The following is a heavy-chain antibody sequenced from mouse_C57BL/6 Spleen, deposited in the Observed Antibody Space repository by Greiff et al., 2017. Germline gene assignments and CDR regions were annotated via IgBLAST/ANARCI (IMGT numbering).Heavy chain of an antibody. J-gene: IGHJ1*03. D-gene: IGHD3-3*01. CDR2: ISSGGSYT. V-gene: IGHV5-6*01. CDR1: GFTFSSYG. Sequence: EVKLVESGGDLVKPGGSLKLSCAASGFTFSSYGMSWVRQTPDKRLEWVATISSGGSYTYYPDSVKGRFTISRDNAKNTLYLQMSRLKSEDTAMYYGARQRDPGPVPSFDVWGTGTTVTVSS. CDR3: ARQRDPGPVPSFDV.